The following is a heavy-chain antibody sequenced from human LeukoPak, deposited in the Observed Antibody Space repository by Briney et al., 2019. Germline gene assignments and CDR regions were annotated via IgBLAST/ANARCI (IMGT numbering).Heavy chain of an antibody. CDR3: ARDTDPYGDYRLGDY. V-gene: IGHV1-2*02. J-gene: IGHJ4*02. Sequence: ASVKVSCKASGYTFTGYYMHWVRQAPGQGLEWMGWINPNSGGTNYAQKFQGRVTMTRDTSISTAYMELSRLRSDDTAVYYCARDTDPYGDYRLGDYWGQGTLVTGSS. D-gene: IGHD4-17*01. CDR2: INPNSGGT. CDR1: GYTFTGYY.